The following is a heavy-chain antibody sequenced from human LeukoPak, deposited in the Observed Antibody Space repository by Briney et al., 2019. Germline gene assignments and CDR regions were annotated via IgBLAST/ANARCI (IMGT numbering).Heavy chain of an antibody. Sequence: PGGSLRLSCAASGFTFSNFGMSWVRQAPGKGLEWVSGISGSGGSTYYAEPVKGRFTISRDNSKNTLYLQMNSLRAEDTAVYYCAKGDYSTSFNWFDPWGQGTLVTVSS. D-gene: IGHD6-6*01. J-gene: IGHJ5*02. V-gene: IGHV3-23*01. CDR1: GFTFSNFG. CDR2: ISGSGGST. CDR3: AKGDYSTSFNWFDP.